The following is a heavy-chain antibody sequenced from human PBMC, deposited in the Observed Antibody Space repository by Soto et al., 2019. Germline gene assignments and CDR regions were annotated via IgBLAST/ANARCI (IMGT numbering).Heavy chain of an antibody. CDR3: AGTGDAHHDFLAY. CDR1: GFTFSSYW. J-gene: IGHJ4*02. Sequence: DLEESGGGLVQPGGSLRLSCAASGFTFSSYWMNWVRQAPGKGLEWVANINQDGRDYNLVASVEGRFTISRDNAKNSLFLQMNALRVEDTAVYYCAGTGDAHHDFLAYWGQGLLVSVSS. CDR2: INQDGRDY. D-gene: IGHD1-1*01. V-gene: IGHV3-7*01.